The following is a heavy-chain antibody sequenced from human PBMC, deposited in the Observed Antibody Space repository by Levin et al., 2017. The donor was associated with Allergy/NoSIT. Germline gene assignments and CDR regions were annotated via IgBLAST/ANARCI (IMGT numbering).Heavy chain of an antibody. V-gene: IGHV1-24*01. Sequence: ASVKVSCKVSGYTLTELSMHWVRQAPGKGLEWMGGFDPEDGETIYAQKFQGRVTMTEDTSTDTAYMELSSLRSEDTAVYYCATSAYDPPSPDAFDIWGQGTMVTVSS. J-gene: IGHJ3*02. D-gene: IGHD3-22*01. CDR2: FDPEDGET. CDR3: ATSAYDPPSPDAFDI. CDR1: GYTLTELS.